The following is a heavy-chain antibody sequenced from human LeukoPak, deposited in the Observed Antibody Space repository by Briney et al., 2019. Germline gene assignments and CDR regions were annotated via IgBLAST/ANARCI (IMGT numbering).Heavy chain of an antibody. D-gene: IGHD3-22*01. J-gene: IGHJ4*02. Sequence: ASVKVSCKATGGTFSSYAISWVRQAPGQGLEWMGGIIPIFGTANYAQKFQGRVTITTDESTSTAYMELSSLRSEDTAVYYCAGDSSGYYPYWGQGTLVTVSS. CDR3: AGDSSGYYPY. CDR1: GGTFSSYA. CDR2: IIPIFGTA. V-gene: IGHV1-69*05.